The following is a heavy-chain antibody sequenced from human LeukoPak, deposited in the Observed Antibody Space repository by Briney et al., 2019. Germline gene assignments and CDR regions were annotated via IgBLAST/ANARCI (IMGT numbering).Heavy chain of an antibody. J-gene: IGHJ1*01. CDR3: ARDFFGWSSLGH. Sequence: GGSLRLSCAASGFTFRSNWMNWVRQAPGKGLEWVAHVQPDGSAKIYADSVKGRFTISRDNAKDSVYLQMNSLRVEDTAVYYCARDFFGWSSLGHWGQGTPVTVSS. CDR2: VQPDGSAK. V-gene: IGHV3-7*01. D-gene: IGHD6-19*01. CDR1: GFTFRSNW.